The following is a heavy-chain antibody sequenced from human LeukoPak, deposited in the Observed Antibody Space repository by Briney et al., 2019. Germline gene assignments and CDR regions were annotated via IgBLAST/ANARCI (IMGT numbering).Heavy chain of an antibody. J-gene: IGHJ3*02. Sequence: GESLKISCKAPGYSFTDYWIGWVRQMPGKGLEWMGIIYPGDSDTRYSPSFQGQVTISADRSITTAYLQWKSLKASDTAIYYCARTEKEKSRPRDAFDIWGQGTPVTISS. CDR2: IYPGDSDT. D-gene: IGHD1-14*01. CDR3: ARTEKEKSRPRDAFDI. V-gene: IGHV5-51*01. CDR1: GYSFTDYW.